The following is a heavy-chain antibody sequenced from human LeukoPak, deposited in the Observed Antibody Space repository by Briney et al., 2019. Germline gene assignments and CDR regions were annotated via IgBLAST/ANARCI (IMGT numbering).Heavy chain of an antibody. CDR1: GLSFSTCA. CDR2: IWSDGTNE. D-gene: IGHD1-26*01. V-gene: IGHV3-33*01. Sequence: PGRSLRLSCVASGLSFSTCAIHWVRQAPGKGLEWVAIIWSDGTNEKYANSVKGRFTISRDNFENTVYLQMNSLRAEDTAVYYCARASGTGSYILDYWGQGTLLTVSP. CDR3: ARASGTGSYILDY. J-gene: IGHJ4*02.